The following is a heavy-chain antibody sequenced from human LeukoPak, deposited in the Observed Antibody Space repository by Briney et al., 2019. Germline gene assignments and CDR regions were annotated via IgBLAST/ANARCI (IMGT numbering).Heavy chain of an antibody. CDR1: GFTFSSYG. D-gene: IGHD4-17*01. CDR2: ISYDGSNK. V-gene: IGHV3-30*18. J-gene: IGHJ4*02. Sequence: PGRSLRLSCAASGFTFSSYGTHWVRQAPGKGLEWVAVISYDGSNKYYADSVKGRFTLSRDNSKNTLYLQMNSLRAEDTAVYYCAKDRQTTKYYFDYWGQGTLVTVSS. CDR3: AKDRQTTKYYFDY.